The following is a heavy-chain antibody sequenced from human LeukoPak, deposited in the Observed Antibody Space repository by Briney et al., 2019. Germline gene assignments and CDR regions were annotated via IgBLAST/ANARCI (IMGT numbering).Heavy chain of an antibody. D-gene: IGHD6-13*01. Sequence: ASVKVSCKASGYTFTSYYMHWVRQAPGQGLEWMGWMNPNSGNTGYAQKFQGRVTITRNTSISTAYMELSSLRSEDMAVYYCARGRVSSWYNPNNWFDPWGQGTLVTVSS. CDR1: GYTFTSYY. CDR2: MNPNSGNT. J-gene: IGHJ5*02. CDR3: ARGRVSSWYNPNNWFDP. V-gene: IGHV1-8*03.